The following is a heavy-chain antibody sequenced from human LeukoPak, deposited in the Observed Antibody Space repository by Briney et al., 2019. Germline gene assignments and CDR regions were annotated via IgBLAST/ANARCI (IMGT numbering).Heavy chain of an antibody. J-gene: IGHJ6*03. CDR2: IYTSGST. Sequence: PSETLSLTCTVSGGSISSGNFYWSWIRQPAGMGLEWIGRIYTSGSTNYNPSLKSRVTISVDTSKNQFSLKLNSVTAADTAVYYCARAEYYYDSSGYSGHYYYMDVWGKGTTVTVSS. D-gene: IGHD3-22*01. CDR1: GGSISSGNFY. CDR3: ARAEYYYDSSGYSGHYYYMDV. V-gene: IGHV4-61*02.